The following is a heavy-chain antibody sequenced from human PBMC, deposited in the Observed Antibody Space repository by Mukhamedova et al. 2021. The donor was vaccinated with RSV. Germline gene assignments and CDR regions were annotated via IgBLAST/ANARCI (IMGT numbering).Heavy chain of an antibody. J-gene: IGHJ3*02. CDR2: INPNSGGT. Sequence: INPNSGGTNYAQKFQGCVTMTRDTSISTAYMELSRLRSDDTAVYYCARVQANDAFDIWGQGTMVTVSS. V-gene: IGHV1-2*04. CDR3: ARVQANDAFDI.